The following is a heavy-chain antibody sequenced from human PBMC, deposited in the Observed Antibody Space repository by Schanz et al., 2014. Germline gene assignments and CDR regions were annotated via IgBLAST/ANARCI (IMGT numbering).Heavy chain of an antibody. D-gene: IGHD6-19*01. V-gene: IGHV3-23*01. CDR2: ISGSGGST. CDR1: GFTFSSYA. CDR3: AASSGWLPSTDY. Sequence: EVQLLESGGGLVQPGGSLRLSCAASGFTFSSYAMSWVRQAPGKGLEWVSAISGSGGSTYYADSVKGRFTISRDNSKNTLYLQMNSLRVEDTAVYYCAASSGWLPSTDYWGQGTLVTVSS. J-gene: IGHJ4*02.